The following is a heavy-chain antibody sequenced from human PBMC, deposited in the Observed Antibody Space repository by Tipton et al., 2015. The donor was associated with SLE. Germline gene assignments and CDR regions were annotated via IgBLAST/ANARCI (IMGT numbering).Heavy chain of an antibody. D-gene: IGHD2-15*01. Sequence: QLVQSGAEVKKPGESLKISCKGSGYSFTSYWIGWVRQMPGKGLEWMGIIYPGDSDTRYSPSFQGQVTISADKSISTAYLQWSSLKASDTAMYYCASLRCSGGSCYSQDAFDIWGQGTMVTVSS. CDR2: IYPGDSDT. CDR3: ASLRCSGGSCYSQDAFDI. V-gene: IGHV5-51*03. J-gene: IGHJ3*02. CDR1: GYSFTSYW.